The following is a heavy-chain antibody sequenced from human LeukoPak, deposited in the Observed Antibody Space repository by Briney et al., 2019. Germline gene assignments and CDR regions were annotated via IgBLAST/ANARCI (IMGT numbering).Heavy chain of an antibody. CDR1: GGSLKNFA. D-gene: IGHD3-3*01. J-gene: IGHJ3*02. V-gene: IGHV1-69*13. CDR2: FSHIYGTT. Sequence: ASVKVSCKASGGSLKNFAISWVRQAPGQGREWMGGFSHIYGTTNYAQKFQGRVTITVDDSTNIAYLDLSSLRSDDTALYYCARRAEWFSWTRLDAFDIWGQGTMVTVSS. CDR3: ARRAEWFSWTRLDAFDI.